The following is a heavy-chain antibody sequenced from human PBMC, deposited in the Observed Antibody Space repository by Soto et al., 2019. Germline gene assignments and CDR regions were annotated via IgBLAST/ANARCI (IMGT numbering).Heavy chain of an antibody. CDR1: GYTLTELS. CDR2: FDPEDGET. CDR3: ATLFYDSSGYYAGFDY. D-gene: IGHD3-22*01. Sequence: GPVKVSCKVSGYTLTELSMHWVRQAPGKGLEWMGGFDPEDGETIYAQKFQGRVTMTEDTSTDTAYMELSSLRSEDTAVYYCATLFYDSSGYYAGFDYWGQGTLVTVSS. V-gene: IGHV1-24*01. J-gene: IGHJ4*02.